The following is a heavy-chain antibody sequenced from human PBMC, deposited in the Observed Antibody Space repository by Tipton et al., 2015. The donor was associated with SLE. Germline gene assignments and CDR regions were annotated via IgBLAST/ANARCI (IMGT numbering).Heavy chain of an antibody. CDR2: ISGSGGST. V-gene: IGHV3-23*01. Sequence: GSLRLSCAASGFTFDDYAMHWVRQAPGKGLEWVSGISGSGGSTYYADSVKGRSTISRDNSKNTLYLQMNSLRAEDTAVYYCAKDQAAVAGTLDYWGQGTLVTVSS. CDR3: AKDQAAVAGTLDY. D-gene: IGHD6-19*01. J-gene: IGHJ4*02. CDR1: GFTFDDYA.